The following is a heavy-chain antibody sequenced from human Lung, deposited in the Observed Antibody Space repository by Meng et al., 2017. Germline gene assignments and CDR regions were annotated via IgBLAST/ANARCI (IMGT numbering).Heavy chain of an antibody. CDR2: INTYHGKT. V-gene: IGHV1-18*01. CDR1: GYTLSSDV. Sequence: VQLVQSGAEVKKPGAAVKVSCEASGYTLSSDVFSWVRQAPGQWLEWLGWINTYHGKTDYAQKFHGRITMTTDTFTSTAYMELRNLRSDDTAVYYCATRGNPYLNCWGQGTLVTVSS. CDR3: ATRGNPYLNC. J-gene: IGHJ4*02.